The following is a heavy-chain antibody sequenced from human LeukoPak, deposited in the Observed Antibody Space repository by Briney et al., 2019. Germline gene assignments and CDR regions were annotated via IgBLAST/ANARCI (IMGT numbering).Heavy chain of an antibody. D-gene: IGHD2-15*01. V-gene: IGHV4-59*08. CDR3: ATLSGGSYNWFDP. CDR1: GGSISSYY. Sequence: PSETLSLTCTVSGGSISSYYWSWIRQPPGKGLEWIGYIYYSGSTNYNPSLKSRVTISVDKSKNQFSLKLSSVTAADTAVYYCATLSGGSYNWFDPWGQGTLVTVSS. J-gene: IGHJ5*02. CDR2: IYYSGST.